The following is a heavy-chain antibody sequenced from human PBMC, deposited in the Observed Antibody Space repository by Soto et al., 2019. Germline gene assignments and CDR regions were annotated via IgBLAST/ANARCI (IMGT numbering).Heavy chain of an antibody. J-gene: IGHJ5*02. D-gene: IGHD3-9*01. CDR1: GGSISSGDYY. V-gene: IGHV4-30-4*01. Sequence: PSETLSLTCTVSGGSISSGDYYWSWIRQPPGKGLEWIGYIYYSGSTYYNPSLKSRVTISVDTSKNQFSLKLSSVTAADTAVYYCAREDIFPNWFDPWGQGTLVTVSS. CDR3: AREDIFPNWFDP. CDR2: IYYSGST.